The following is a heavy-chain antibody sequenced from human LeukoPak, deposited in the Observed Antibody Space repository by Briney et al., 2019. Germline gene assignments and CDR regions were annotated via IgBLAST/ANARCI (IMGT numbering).Heavy chain of an antibody. CDR2: MHNSRRT. CDR1: GGSITSDIFY. V-gene: IGHV4-31*03. CDR3: GKVGGNSNS. J-gene: IGHJ4*02. Sequence: PSETLSLTCTVSGGSITSDIFYWNWIRQQPGKGLEWIGSMHNSRRTSYNPSLVSRLTISLDTSENQFFLKMSYVTAADTAMYYCGKVGGNSNSWGQGTLVTVSS. D-gene: IGHD4-23*01.